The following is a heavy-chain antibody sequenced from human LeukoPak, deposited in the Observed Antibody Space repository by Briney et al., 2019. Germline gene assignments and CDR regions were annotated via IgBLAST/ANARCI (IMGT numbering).Heavy chain of an antibody. CDR2: ISYDGSNK. CDR1: GFTFSSYG. V-gene: IGHV3-30*18. J-gene: IGHJ4*02. D-gene: IGHD5-12*01. Sequence: GGSLRLSCAASGFTFSSYGMHWVRQAPGKGPEWAAVISYDGSNKYYAYSVKGRFTISRDNSKNTLYLQMNGLRAEDTAVYYCQKDMGVVATMNFDYWRQGTLVTVSS. CDR3: QKDMGVVATMNFDY.